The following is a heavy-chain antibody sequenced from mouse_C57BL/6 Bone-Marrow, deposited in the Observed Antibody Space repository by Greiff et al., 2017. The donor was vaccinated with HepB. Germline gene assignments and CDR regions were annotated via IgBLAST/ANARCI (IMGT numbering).Heavy chain of an antibody. CDR1: GYTFTSYW. V-gene: IGHV1-64*01. D-gene: IGHD2-1*01. Sequence: QVHVKQPGAELVKPGASVKLSCKASGYTFTSYWMHWVKQRPGQGLEWIGMIHPNSGSTNYNEKFKSKATLTVDKSSSTAYMQLSSLTSEDSAVYYCARIYGKGAMDYWGQGTSVTVSS. CDR3: ARIYGKGAMDY. CDR2: IHPNSGST. J-gene: IGHJ4*01.